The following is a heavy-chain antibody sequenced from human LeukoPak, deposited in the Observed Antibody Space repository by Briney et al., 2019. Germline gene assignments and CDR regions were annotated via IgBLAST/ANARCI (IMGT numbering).Heavy chain of an antibody. CDR1: GGSISSSSYS. V-gene: IGHV4-39*01. CDR2: IYYSGST. Sequence: SETLSLTCTVSGGSISSSSYSWGWIRQPPGKGLEWIGSIYYSGSTYYNPSLKSRVTISVDTSKNQFTLKLSSVTAADTAVYYCARHRRDYDILTGYYTGGHYFDYWGQGTLVTVSS. CDR3: ARHRRDYDILTGYYTGGHYFDY. D-gene: IGHD3-9*01. J-gene: IGHJ4*02.